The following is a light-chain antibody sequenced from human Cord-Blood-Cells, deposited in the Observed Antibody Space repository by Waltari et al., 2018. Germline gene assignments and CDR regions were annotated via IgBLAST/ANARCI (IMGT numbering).Light chain of an antibody. V-gene: IGKV3-11*01. CDR1: QSVSSY. CDR3: QQRSNWPT. CDR2: DAS. J-gene: IGKJ4*01. Sequence: EIVLTQSPATLSLSPGERATLTCRASQSVSSYLAWYQQKPGQAPRLLTYDASNRATGIPARFSGSGSGTDFTLTISSLEPEDFAVYYCQQRSNWPTFGGGTKVEIK.